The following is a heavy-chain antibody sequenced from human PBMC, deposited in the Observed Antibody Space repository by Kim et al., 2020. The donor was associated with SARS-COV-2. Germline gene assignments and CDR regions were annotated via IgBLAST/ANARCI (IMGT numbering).Heavy chain of an antibody. D-gene: IGHD6-13*01. CDR3: ARGPGSSWPFDY. CDR1: GGSISSYY. V-gene: IGHV4-59*01. J-gene: IGHJ4*02. Sequence: SETLSLTCTVSGGSISSYYWSWIRQPPGKGLEWIGYIYYSGSTNYNPSLKSRVTISVDTSKNQFSLKLSSVTAADTAVYYCARGPGSSWPFDYWGQGTLVTVSS. CDR2: IYYSGST.